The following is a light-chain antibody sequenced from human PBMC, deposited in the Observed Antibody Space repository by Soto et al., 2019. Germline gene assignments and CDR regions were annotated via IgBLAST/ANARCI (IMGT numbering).Light chain of an antibody. CDR2: GAS. CDR3: QQYGSSPRT. CDR1: HAISSSY. J-gene: IGKJ1*01. Sequence: EIVLTQSPGTLSLSPGERATLSCRASHAISSSYLAWYQQKPGQAPRLVIYGASNRATGIPDRFSGSGSGTDFTLTISRLEPEDFAVYYCQQYGSSPRTFGQGTKVDIK. V-gene: IGKV3-20*01.